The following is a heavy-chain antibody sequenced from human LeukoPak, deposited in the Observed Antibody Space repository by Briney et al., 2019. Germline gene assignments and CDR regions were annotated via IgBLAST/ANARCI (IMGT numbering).Heavy chain of an antibody. V-gene: IGHV4-59*01. D-gene: IGHD6-19*01. CDR3: ARVTYSSGWPDY. CDR2: INHSGST. CDR1: GGSISSYY. J-gene: IGHJ4*02. Sequence: RPSETLSLTCTVSGGSISSYYWSWIRQPPGKGLEWIGYINHSGSTNYNPSLKSRVTISVDTSKNQFSLKLSSVTAADTAVYHCARVTYSSGWPDYWGQGTLVTVSS.